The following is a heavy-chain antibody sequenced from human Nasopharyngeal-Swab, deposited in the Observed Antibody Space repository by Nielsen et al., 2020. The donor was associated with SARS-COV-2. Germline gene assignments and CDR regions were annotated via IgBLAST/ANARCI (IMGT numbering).Heavy chain of an antibody. V-gene: IGHV3-9*01. D-gene: IGHD7-27*01. CDR2: ISWNSGSI. CDR1: GFTFDDYT. J-gene: IGHJ4*02. Sequence: SLKISCAASGFTFDDYTMHWVRQAPGKGLEWVSGISWNSGSITYADSVKGRFTISRDNAKNFLYLQMNSLRAEDTAVYFCARDPPSTGDYYFDHWGQGTLVTVSS. CDR3: ARDPPSTGDYYFDH.